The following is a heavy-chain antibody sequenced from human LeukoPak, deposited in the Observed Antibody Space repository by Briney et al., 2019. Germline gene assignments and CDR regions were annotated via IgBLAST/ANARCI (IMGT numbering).Heavy chain of an antibody. D-gene: IGHD6-6*01. J-gene: IGHJ5*02. CDR1: SYTFSNFG. V-gene: IGHV1-18*01. CDR3: ARDYEIAVRYDCFDP. CDR2: ISGYNGET. Sequence: ASVKVSCKAASYTFSNFGISWVRQAPGQGLEWMGWISGYNGETNYAQKFQGRVTMTTDTSANTAYMEVRSLGSDDTAVYYCARDYEIAVRYDCFDPWGQGTLVIVSS.